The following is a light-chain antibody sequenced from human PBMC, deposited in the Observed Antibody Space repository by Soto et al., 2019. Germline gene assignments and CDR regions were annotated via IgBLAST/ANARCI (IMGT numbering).Light chain of an antibody. J-gene: IGLJ2*01. CDR3: GSYTSSSTLV. CDR1: SSDVGTYKY. Sequence: QSALTQPASVSGSPGQSITISCTGTSSDVGTYKYVSWYQQHPGRAPKLMIYDVSDRPSGVSNRFSGSKSGNTASLTISGLQAEDEADYYCGSYTSSSTLVFGGGTKVTVL. CDR2: DVS. V-gene: IGLV2-14*01.